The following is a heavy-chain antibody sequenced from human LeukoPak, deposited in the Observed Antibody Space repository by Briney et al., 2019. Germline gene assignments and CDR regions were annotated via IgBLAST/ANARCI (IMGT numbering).Heavy chain of an antibody. CDR2: ISGSGGST. J-gene: IGHJ4*02. CDR3: AKVGGSSGFFDY. D-gene: IGHD6-19*01. Sequence: GGSLRLSCAASGFTFSSYAMSWVRQAPGKGLEWVSAISGSGGSTYYADSVKGRFTISRDNSKNTLYLQMNSLRGEDTAVYYCAKVGGSSGFFDYWGQGTLVTVSS. CDR1: GFTFSSYA. V-gene: IGHV3-23*01.